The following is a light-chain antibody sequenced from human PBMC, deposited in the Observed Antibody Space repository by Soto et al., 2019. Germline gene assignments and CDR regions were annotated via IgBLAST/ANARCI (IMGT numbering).Light chain of an antibody. CDR3: QVRTEWPPFMYS. V-gene: IGKV3-11*01. Sequence: EIVLTQSPATLSLSPGERATLSCRASQSVDTFLAWYQQKPGRTPRLLIYHTSNRATGIPPRFSGSGSGTDFTLTISRLEPEDFAVYYCQVRTEWPPFMYSFGQGTKLEVK. CDR2: HTS. CDR1: QSVDTF. J-gene: IGKJ2*01.